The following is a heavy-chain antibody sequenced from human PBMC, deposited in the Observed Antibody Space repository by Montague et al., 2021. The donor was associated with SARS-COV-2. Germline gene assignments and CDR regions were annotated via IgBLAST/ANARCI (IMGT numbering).Heavy chain of an antibody. Sequence: PALVKPTQTLTLTCTFSGFSLSTSGMCVSWIRQPPGKALEWLALIDWDDDKYYSTSLKTRLTISKDTSKNQVVLTMTNMDPVDTATYYCARTLHDILTGYYSFDYWGQETLDTVSS. D-gene: IGHD3-9*01. CDR3: ARTLHDILTGYYSFDY. CDR2: IDWDDDK. J-gene: IGHJ4*02. V-gene: IGHV2-70*01. CDR1: GFSLSTSGMC.